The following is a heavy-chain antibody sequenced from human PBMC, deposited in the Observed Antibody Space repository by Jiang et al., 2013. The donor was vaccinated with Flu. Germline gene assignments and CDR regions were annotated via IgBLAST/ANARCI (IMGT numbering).Heavy chain of an antibody. Sequence: VQLVESGGDMVQPGGSLRLSCAASGFTFSTYAMSWVRQAPGKGLEWVSALSGSGVSTYYADSVRGRFTISRDNSKNTLYLQMNSLRVEDTAVYYCAKAHKTNWGVVGSNWGQGTLVTVSS. V-gene: IGHV3-23*04. CDR3: AKAHKTNWGVVGSN. J-gene: IGHJ4*02. CDR1: GFTFSTYA. D-gene: IGHD7-27*01. CDR2: LSGSGVST.